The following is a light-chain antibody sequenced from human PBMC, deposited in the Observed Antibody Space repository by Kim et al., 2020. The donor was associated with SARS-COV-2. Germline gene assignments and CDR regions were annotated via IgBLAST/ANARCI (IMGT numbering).Light chain of an antibody. J-gene: IGKJ1*01. CDR2: GAS. CDR3: QQYGRSPWT. CDR1: QSVSSSY. Sequence: EIVLTQSPGTLSLSPGERATLSCRASQSVSSSYLAWYQQKPGQAPRLLIYGASSRATGIPDRFSGSGSGTDFTLTISRLEPGDFAVYYCQQYGRSPWTFGQGTKVEIK. V-gene: IGKV3-20*01.